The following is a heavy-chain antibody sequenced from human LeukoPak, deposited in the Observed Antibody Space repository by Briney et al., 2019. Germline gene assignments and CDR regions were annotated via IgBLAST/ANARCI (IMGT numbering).Heavy chain of an antibody. D-gene: IGHD4-17*01. V-gene: IGHV3-21*01. J-gene: IGHJ4*02. CDR3: ARDARYGDPPTFFDY. CDR2: ISSSSSYI. Sequence: PGGSLRLSCAASGFTFSSYSMNWVRQAPGKGLEWVSSISSSSSYIYYADSVKGRFTISRDNAKNSLYLQMNSLRAEDTAVYYCARDARYGDPPTFFDYWSQGTLVTVSS. CDR1: GFTFSSYS.